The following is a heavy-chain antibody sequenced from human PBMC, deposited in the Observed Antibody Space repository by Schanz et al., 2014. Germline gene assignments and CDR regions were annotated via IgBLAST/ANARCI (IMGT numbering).Heavy chain of an antibody. J-gene: IGHJ4*02. V-gene: IGHV3-13*01. CDR2: IGYLGDT. CDR1: GFTFSSYA. D-gene: IGHD2-15*01. CDR3: ARDRGYCSGGSCLTFDY. Sequence: EGQLAESGGGLVKPGGSLRLSCSASGFTFSSYAMHWVRQGTGKGLEWVSTIGYLGDTYYPDSVKGRFTISRDNSKNTLYLQMNTLRAEDTAVYYCARDRGYCSGGSCLTFDYWGQGTLVTVSS.